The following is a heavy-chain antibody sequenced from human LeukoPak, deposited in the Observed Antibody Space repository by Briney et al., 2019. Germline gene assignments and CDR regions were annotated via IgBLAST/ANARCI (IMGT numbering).Heavy chain of an antibody. Sequence: GGSLRLSCAASGINFSGYSMHWVRQAPGKGLEWVANIKQDGSEKNYVDSVKGRFIISRDNAKNSLYLQMNTLRADDTAVYYCARDGFGTGSNWGQGTLVTVSS. J-gene: IGHJ4*02. CDR3: ARDGFGTGSN. CDR2: IKQDGSEK. D-gene: IGHD3-16*01. CDR1: GINFSGYS. V-gene: IGHV3-7*03.